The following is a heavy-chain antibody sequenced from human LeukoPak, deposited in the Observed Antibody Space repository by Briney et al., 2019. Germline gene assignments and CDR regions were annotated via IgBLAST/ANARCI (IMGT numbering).Heavy chain of an antibody. J-gene: IGHJ3*02. CDR2: INNDGSIT. V-gene: IGHV3-74*01. Sequence: GGSLRLSCAASEFTISRYWMHWVRQAPGKGLVWVSTINNDGSITTHADSVKGRFTISRDNVKNTLFLQMNSLGAEDTALYYCARGWNTTPRSGFDIWGLGTMVTVSS. CDR1: EFTISRYW. D-gene: IGHD1/OR15-1a*01. CDR3: ARGWNTTPRSGFDI.